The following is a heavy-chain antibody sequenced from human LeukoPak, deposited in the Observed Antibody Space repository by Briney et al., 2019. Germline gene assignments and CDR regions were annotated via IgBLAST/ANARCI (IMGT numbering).Heavy chain of an antibody. J-gene: IGHJ4*02. Sequence: PGGSLRLSCAASGFTVSSNYMSWVRQAPGKGLEWVSVIYSGGSTYYADSVKGRFTISRDNSKNTLYLQMNRLRAEDTAVYYCPRDFGNSYCSSTSCSDYWGQGTLVTVSS. D-gene: IGHD2-2*01. CDR2: IYSGGST. CDR1: GFTVSSNY. V-gene: IGHV3-66*02. CDR3: PRDFGNSYCSSTSCSDY.